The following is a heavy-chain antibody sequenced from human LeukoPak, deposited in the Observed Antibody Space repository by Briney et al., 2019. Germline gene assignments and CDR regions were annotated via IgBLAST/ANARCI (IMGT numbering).Heavy chain of an antibody. V-gene: IGHV4-59*08. Sequence: SETLSLTCTVSGSSISGYYWSWIRQAPGEGLEWIGYIYDRNTNYNPSLKSRVTISIDTSTSSFSLKLTSVTAADTAVYYCARLEYYYDSSGYYANNYYYYGMDVWGQGTTVTVSS. D-gene: IGHD3-22*01. CDR3: ARLEYYYDSSGYYANNYYYYGMDV. J-gene: IGHJ6*02. CDR2: IYDRNT. CDR1: GSSISGYY.